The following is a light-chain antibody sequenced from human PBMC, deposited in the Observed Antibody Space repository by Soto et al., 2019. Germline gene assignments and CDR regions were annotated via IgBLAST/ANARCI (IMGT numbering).Light chain of an antibody. Sequence: DIQMTQSPSTLSASVGDTVTVTCRASQTISGYLNWYQQKPGKAPKLLIYDASNLETGVPSRFSGSGSGTLFTFTISSLQPEDIATYYCQQYDALPLTFGGGTRWIS. CDR2: DAS. CDR3: QQYDALPLT. CDR1: QTISGY. J-gene: IGKJ4*01. V-gene: IGKV1-33*01.